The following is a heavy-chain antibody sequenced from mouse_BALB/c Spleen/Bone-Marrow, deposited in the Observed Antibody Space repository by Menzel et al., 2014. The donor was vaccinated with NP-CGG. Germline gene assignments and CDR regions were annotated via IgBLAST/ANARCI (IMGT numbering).Heavy chain of an antibody. CDR2: ISNGGST. CDR1: GFTFSTYA. V-gene: IGHV5-6-5*01. D-gene: IGHD4-1*02. Sequence: SGGGLVKPGGSLKLSCAASGFTFSTYAMSWVRQTPEKRLEWVASISNGGSTYYQDSVKGRFTISRDNARNILYLQMSSLRSEDTAMYYCARAPQLLYYFDYWGQGTTLTVSS. CDR3: ARAPQLLYYFDY. J-gene: IGHJ2*01.